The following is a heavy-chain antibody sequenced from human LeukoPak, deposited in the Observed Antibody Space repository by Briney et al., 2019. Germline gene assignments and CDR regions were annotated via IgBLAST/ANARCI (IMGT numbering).Heavy chain of an antibody. Sequence: GESLKISCKGSGYTFTRCWIGWVRQMPGKGLEWMGIIYPGDSDTRYSPSFQDQVTISADKSISTAYLQWSSLKASDTAMYYCARHGMATWDYMDVWGKGTTVTVTS. CDR2: IYPGDSDT. J-gene: IGHJ6*03. D-gene: IGHD5-24*01. CDR1: GYTFTRCW. CDR3: ARHGMATWDYMDV. V-gene: IGHV5-51*01.